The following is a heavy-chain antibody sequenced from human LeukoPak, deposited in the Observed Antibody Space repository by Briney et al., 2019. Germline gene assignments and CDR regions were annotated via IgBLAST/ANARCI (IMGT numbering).Heavy chain of an antibody. CDR3: ARTSIAQNAFDI. V-gene: IGHV1-18*01. Sequence: ASVTVSCKASGYTFTSYGISWVRQAPGQGLEWMGWISAYNGNTNYAQKLQGRVTMTTDTSTSTAYMELRSLRSDDTAVYYCARTSIAQNAFDIWGQGTMVTVSS. D-gene: IGHD2-15*01. CDR2: ISAYNGNT. J-gene: IGHJ3*02. CDR1: GYTFTSYG.